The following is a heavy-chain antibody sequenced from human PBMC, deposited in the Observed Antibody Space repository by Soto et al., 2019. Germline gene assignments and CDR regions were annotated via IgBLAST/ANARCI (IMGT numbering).Heavy chain of an antibody. CDR3: ARPSVGALTICY. CDR2: IYYSGST. D-gene: IGHD1-26*01. CDR1: AVAISSTIYY. J-gene: IGHJ4*02. Sequence: TRYLTCTVSAVAISSTIYYWGWIRQPPGKGLEWIGSIYYSGSTYYNPSLKSRVTISVDTSKNQFSLKLSSVTAADTAVYYCARPSVGALTICYWGQG. V-gene: IGHV4-39*01.